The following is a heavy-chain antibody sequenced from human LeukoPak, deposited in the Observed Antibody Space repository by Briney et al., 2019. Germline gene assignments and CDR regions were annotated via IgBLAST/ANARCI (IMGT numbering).Heavy chain of an antibody. CDR3: ARHGQTLYGDYFDY. CDR2: IYYSGST. CDR1: GGSMSTMSYY. V-gene: IGHV4-39*01. D-gene: IGHD4-17*01. Sequence: ASETLSLTCSVSGGSMSTMSYYWGWIRQAPGKGLEWIGSIYYSGSTYYNPSLKSRVTISVDTSKNQFSLKLSSVTAADTAVYYCARHGQTLYGDYFDYWGQGTLVTVSS. J-gene: IGHJ4*02.